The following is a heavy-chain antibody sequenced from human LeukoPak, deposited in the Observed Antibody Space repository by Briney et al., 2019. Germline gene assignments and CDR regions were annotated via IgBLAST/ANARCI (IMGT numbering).Heavy chain of an antibody. J-gene: IGHJ5*02. D-gene: IGHD1-1*01. CDR2: SYSRRST. CDR1: GYSISSGDYY. V-gene: IGHV4-61*02. Sequence: SETLSLTCAVSGYSISSGDYYWSWMRQPAGKGLEWIVRSYSRRSTNDNPSLKSRVTISEDVSKSQFSLRLSSVTAADTAVYYCARNWRRGWFDPWGQGILVTVTS. CDR3: ARNWRRGWFDP.